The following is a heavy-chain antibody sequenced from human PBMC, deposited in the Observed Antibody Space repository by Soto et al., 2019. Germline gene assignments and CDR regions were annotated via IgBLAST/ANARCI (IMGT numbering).Heavy chain of an antibody. V-gene: IGHV3-7*01. CDR1: GFTFSSYW. J-gene: IGHJ3*02. D-gene: IGHD1-26*01. Sequence: GGSLRLSCAASGFTFSSYWMSWVRQAPGKGLEWGTNIKQDGSEKYYVDSVKGRFTISRDNAKNSLYLQMNSLRAEDTAVYYCARDPPGSYHAFDIWGQGTMVTVSS. CDR3: ARDPPGSYHAFDI. CDR2: IKQDGSEK.